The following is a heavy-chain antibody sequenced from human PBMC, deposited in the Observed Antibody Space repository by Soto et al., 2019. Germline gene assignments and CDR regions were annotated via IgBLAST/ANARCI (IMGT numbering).Heavy chain of an antibody. Sequence: SETLSLTCTVSGGSISRYYWNWIRQPPGKGLEWIGYIYYSGSTNYNPSLKSRMTISMDTSKNQFSLKLSSATAADTAVYYCARVPLGSMADYFFDDWGQGTLVTVSS. J-gene: IGHJ4*02. CDR3: ARVPLGSMADYFFDD. CDR1: GGSISRYY. CDR2: IYYSGST. V-gene: IGHV4-59*12. D-gene: IGHD3-10*01.